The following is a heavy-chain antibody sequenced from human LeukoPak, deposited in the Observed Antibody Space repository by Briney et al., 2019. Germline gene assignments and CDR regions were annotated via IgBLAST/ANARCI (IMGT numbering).Heavy chain of an antibody. V-gene: IGHV4-31*03. CDR1: GGSISSGGYY. CDR2: IYYSGST. Sequence: SETLSLTCTVSGGSISSGGYYWSWIRQHPGKGLEWIGYIYYSGSTYYNPSLKSRVTISVDTSKNQFSLKLSSVTAADTAVYYCARGFWQLGYGMDVWGQGTTVTVSS. J-gene: IGHJ6*02. CDR3: ARGFWQLGYGMDV. D-gene: IGHD6-6*01.